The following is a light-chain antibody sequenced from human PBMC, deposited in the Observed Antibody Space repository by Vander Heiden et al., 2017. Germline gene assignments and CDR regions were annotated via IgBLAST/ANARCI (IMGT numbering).Light chain of an antibody. V-gene: IGKV4-1*01. CDR1: PSVLYSSNNKNY. J-gene: IGKJ3*01. CDR3: QQYYSTPFT. CDR2: WAA. Sequence: DLVLTQSPDSLAVSLGEWAPIHCKSSPSVLYSSNNKNYLAWYQQKPGQPPKLLIYWAATREAGVPDRFSGSGSGTDFTRTSSSLQAEDVAVYYCQQYYSTPFTFGPGTKVDIK.